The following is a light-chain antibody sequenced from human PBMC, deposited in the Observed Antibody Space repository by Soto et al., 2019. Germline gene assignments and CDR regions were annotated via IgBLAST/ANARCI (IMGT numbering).Light chain of an antibody. J-gene: IGLJ3*02. V-gene: IGLV1-44*01. Sequence: QSVLTQPPPASGTPGQRVTISCSGSSSNIGSNTVNWFQQLPGTAPKLLIFSNSQRPSGVPDRFSGSKSGTSASLAISGLQSEDEADYYCAAWDDSLNGRWVFGGGTKVTVL. CDR3: AAWDDSLNGRWV. CDR1: SSNIGSNT. CDR2: SNS.